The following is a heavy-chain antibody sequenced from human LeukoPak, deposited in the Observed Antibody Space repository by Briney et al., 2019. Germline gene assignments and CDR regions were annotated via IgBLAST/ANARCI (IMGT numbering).Heavy chain of an antibody. J-gene: IGHJ4*02. D-gene: IGHD3-10*01. Sequence: QPGGSLRLSCSASGFTFSNFVMHWVRQAPGKGLEYVAIINDNGYNTDYAGSVKGRFTVARDNSKNTLYLQMSSLRPEDTAVYYCARVGYYGSGTEPYYFDYWGQGTLVTVSS. V-gene: IGHV3-64D*09. CDR1: GFTFSNFV. CDR3: ARVGYYGSGTEPYYFDY. CDR2: INDNGYNT.